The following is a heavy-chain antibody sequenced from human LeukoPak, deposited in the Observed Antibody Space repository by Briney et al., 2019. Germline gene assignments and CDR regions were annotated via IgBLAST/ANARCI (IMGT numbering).Heavy chain of an antibody. CDR2: INHSGST. D-gene: IGHD1-1*01. CDR3: AREIQLEHNWSDP. J-gene: IGHJ5*02. V-gene: IGHV4-34*01. Sequence: SETLSLTCAVYGGSFSGYYWSWIRQPPGKGLEWIGEINHSGSTNYNPSLKSRVTISVDTSKNQFSLKLSSVTAADTAVYYCAREIQLEHNWSDPWGQGTLVTVSS. CDR1: GGSFSGYY.